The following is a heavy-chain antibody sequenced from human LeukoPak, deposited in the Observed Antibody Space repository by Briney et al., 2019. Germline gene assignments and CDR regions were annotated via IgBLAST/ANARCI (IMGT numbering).Heavy chain of an antibody. Sequence: SETLSLTCTVSGGSISSGGYSWSWIRQHPGKGLEWIGYIYYSGSTYYNPSLKSRVTISVDTSKNQFSLKLSSVTAADTAVYYCARVSRGGSGTFDYWGQGTLVTVSS. D-gene: IGHD3-10*01. CDR3: ARVSRGGSGTFDY. V-gene: IGHV4-31*03. J-gene: IGHJ4*02. CDR1: GGSISSGGYS. CDR2: IYYSGST.